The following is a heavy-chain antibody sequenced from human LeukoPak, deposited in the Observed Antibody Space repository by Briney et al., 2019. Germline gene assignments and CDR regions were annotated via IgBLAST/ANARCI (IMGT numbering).Heavy chain of an antibody. Sequence: GGSLRLSCAASGFTFSSYWMNWVRQAPGKGLEWVANIKQDGNEKYYVDSVKGRFTISRDNAKNSLYLQMNRLRVEDTAVYYCASYSTPGIGAAGTFNYWGQGTLVTVSS. J-gene: IGHJ4*02. CDR3: ASYSTPGIGAAGTFNY. CDR1: GFTFSSYW. CDR2: IKQDGNEK. D-gene: IGHD6-13*01. V-gene: IGHV3-7*03.